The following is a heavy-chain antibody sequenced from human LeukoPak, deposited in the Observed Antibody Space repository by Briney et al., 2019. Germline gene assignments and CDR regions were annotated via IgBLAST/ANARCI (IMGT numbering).Heavy chain of an antibody. V-gene: IGHV4-59*01. CDR3: AGGSGAFDY. CDR2: IYNSGST. Sequence: SETLSLTCSVSGGSISSYYWNWIRQPPGKGLEWIGYIYNSGSTNYNPSLKSRVTISEDTSKNQVSLKLSSVTAADTAVYYCAGGSGAFDYWGQGTLVTVSS. CDR1: GGSISSYY. J-gene: IGHJ4*02.